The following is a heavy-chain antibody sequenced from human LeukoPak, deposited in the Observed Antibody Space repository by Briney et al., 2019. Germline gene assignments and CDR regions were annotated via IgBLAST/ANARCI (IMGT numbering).Heavy chain of an antibody. CDR2: IRYDGTDK. CDR3: TKDRQNHCSGGSCYSGAY. Sequence: PGGSLRLSCAASGFTFSSYAMHWVRQAPGKGLEWVAFIRYDGTDKYYADSVKGRFTISRDDSKKTLYLQMNSLRDEDTAVYYCTKDRQNHCSGGSCYSGAYWGQGTLVIVSS. D-gene: IGHD2-15*01. V-gene: IGHV3-30*02. J-gene: IGHJ4*02. CDR1: GFTFSSYA.